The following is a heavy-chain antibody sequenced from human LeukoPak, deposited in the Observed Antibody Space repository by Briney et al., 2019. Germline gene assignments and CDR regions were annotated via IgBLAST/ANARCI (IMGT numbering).Heavy chain of an antibody. D-gene: IGHD3-10*01. CDR2: INPNSGGT. CDR1: GYTFTGYY. V-gene: IGHV1-2*02. J-gene: IGHJ4*02. CDR3: ARDPWLGEDPLYYFDY. Sequence: GASVKVSCKASGYTFTGYYMHWVRQAPGQGLEWMGWINPNSGGTNYAQKFQGRVTMTRDTSISTAYMELSRLRSDDTAVYYCARDPWLGEDPLYYFDYWGQGTLVTVSS.